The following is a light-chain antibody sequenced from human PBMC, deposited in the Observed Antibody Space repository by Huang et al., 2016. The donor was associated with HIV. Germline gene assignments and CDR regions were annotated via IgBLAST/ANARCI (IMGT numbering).Light chain of an antibody. CDR2: AAS. CDR1: QGIINH. CDR3: LQHKSYPFT. Sequence: DIQMTQSPSAMSASVGDRVTITCRASQGIINHLAWFQQKPGKVPQRLIYAASSLQSGVPSRFSGSGFGTEFTLTISSLQPEDFATYYCLQHKSYPFTFGPGTTVDIK. V-gene: IGKV1-17*03. J-gene: IGKJ3*01.